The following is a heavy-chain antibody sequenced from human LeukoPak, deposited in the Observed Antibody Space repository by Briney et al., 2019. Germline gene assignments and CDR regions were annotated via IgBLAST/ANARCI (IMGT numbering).Heavy chain of an antibody. CDR3: TREDYYGSGSYYAIV. J-gene: IGHJ6*04. CDR2: IRSKAYGGTT. CDR1: GFTFGDYA. V-gene: IGHV3-49*04. D-gene: IGHD3-10*01. Sequence: PGRSLRLSCTASGFTFGDYAMSWVRQAPGKGLEWVGFIRSKAYGGTTEYAASVKGRFTISRDDSKSIAYLQMNSLKTEDTAVYYCTREDYYGSGSYYAIVWGKGTTVTVSS.